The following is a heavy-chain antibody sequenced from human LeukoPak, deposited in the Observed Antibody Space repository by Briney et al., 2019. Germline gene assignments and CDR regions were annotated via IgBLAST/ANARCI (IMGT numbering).Heavy chain of an antibody. V-gene: IGHV3-74*01. CDR3: AGGSGRLIGYHYYYGMDV. Sequence: GGSLRLSCAASGFTFSSYWMHWVRQAPGKGLVWVSRINSDGSSTSYADSVKGRFTISRDNAKNTLYLQMNSLRAEDTAVYYCAGGSGRLIGYHYYYGMDVWGQGTTVTVSS. J-gene: IGHJ6*02. CDR1: GFTFSSYW. D-gene: IGHD3-10*01. CDR2: INSDGSST.